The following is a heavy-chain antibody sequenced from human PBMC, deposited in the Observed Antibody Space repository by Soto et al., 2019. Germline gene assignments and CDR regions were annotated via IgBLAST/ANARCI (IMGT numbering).Heavy chain of an antibody. CDR1: GFGSANYA. CDR3: ASLAIFYQRVSVSDY. CDR2: ISSSGVST. J-gene: IGHJ4*02. Sequence: VQLLESGGGLVQPGGSLRLSCAASGFGSANYAMTWVRQAAGKGLEWVSTISSSGVSTYYADSVKGRFTVSRDSSNNTLHLQMNSLRAEDTAVYYCASLAIFYQRVSVSDYWGQGTLVTVSS. V-gene: IGHV3-23*01. D-gene: IGHD3-9*01.